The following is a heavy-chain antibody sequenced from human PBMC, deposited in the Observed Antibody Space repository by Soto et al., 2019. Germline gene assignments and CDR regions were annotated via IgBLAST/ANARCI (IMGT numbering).Heavy chain of an antibody. CDR2: IYPGDSDT. CDR1: GYSFTSYW. D-gene: IGHD2-2*01. V-gene: IGHV5-51*01. Sequence: PGESLKVSCKGSGYSFTSYWIGWVRQMPGKGLEWMGIIYPGDSDTRYSPSFQGQVTISADKSISTAYLQWSSLKASDTAMYYCARRVSCSTSCPYDYWRQGTLVTVSS. J-gene: IGHJ4*02. CDR3: ARRVSCSTSCPYDY.